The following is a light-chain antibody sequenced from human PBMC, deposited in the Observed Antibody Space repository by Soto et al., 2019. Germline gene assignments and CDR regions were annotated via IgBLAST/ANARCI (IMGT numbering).Light chain of an antibody. CDR1: SSDVGSHNF. CDR2: GVN. J-gene: IGLJ3*02. CDR3: DSYTSSNTWV. V-gene: IGLV2-14*03. Sequence: QSALTQPASVSGSPGQAITISSTGTSSDVGSHNFVSWHQQHPGKAPKFIIYGVNSRPSGVSNRFSGSKSGNTASLTISGLQDDDEADYYCDSYTSSNTWVFGGGTKLTV.